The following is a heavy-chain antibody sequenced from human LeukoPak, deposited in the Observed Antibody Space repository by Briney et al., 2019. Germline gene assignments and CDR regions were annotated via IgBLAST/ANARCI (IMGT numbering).Heavy chain of an antibody. V-gene: IGHV5-51*01. CDR1: GYSFTSYW. CDR2: IYPGDSDT. D-gene: IGHD3-10*01. J-gene: IGHJ4*02. CDR3: TSLDYNGSGSYTDY. Sequence: GESLKISCKGSGYSFTSYWIGWVRQLPGQGLEWMGIIYPGDSDTRYSPSFQGQVTISADKSISTAYLQWSSLYASDPHMYFWTSLDYNGSGSYTDYSGQGTLVTVSS.